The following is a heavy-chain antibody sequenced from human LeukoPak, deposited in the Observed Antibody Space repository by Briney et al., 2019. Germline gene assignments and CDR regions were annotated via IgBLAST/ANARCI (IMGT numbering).Heavy chain of an antibody. J-gene: IGHJ4*02. CDR2: ISYDGSNK. Sequence: GGSLRLSCAASGFTFSSYAMHWVCQAPGKGLEWVAVISYDGSNKYYADSVKGRFTISRDNSKNTLYLQMNSLRAEDTAVYYCARDKQWLDYYFDYWGQGTLVTVSS. D-gene: IGHD6-19*01. CDR3: ARDKQWLDYYFDY. V-gene: IGHV3-30-3*01. CDR1: GFTFSSYA.